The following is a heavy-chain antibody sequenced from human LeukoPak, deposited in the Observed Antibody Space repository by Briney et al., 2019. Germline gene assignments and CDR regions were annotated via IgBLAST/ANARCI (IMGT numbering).Heavy chain of an antibody. V-gene: IGHV1-46*01. CDR3: ARDNSVGDIAWWFDP. J-gene: IGHJ5*02. D-gene: IGHD3-10*01. Sequence: GASVNVSCTSSVYTFINNWMHWVRQAPGQGLEWIGLINPTGTGTLYAQKFQGRVTMTRDMSTSKDYMELSSLRSEDTAVYYCARDNSVGDIAWWFDPWGQGTLVTVSS. CDR1: VYTFINNW. CDR2: INPTGTGT.